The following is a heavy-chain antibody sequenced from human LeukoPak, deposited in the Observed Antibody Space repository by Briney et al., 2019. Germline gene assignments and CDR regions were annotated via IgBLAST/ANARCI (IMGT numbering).Heavy chain of an antibody. CDR3: VKEAVVSASLDY. Sequence: GGTLRLSCAASGFTFSSYGMSWVRQAPGKGLEWVSLISWDGGTTYYADSVKGRFTISRDNSKNSLYLQMNSLRTEDTALYFCVKEAVVSASLDYWGQGTLVTVSS. CDR2: ISWDGGTT. CDR1: GFTFSSYG. J-gene: IGHJ4*02. V-gene: IGHV3-43*02. D-gene: IGHD2-15*01.